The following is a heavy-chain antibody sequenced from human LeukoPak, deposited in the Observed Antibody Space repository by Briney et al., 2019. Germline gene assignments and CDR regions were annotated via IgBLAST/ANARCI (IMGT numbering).Heavy chain of an antibody. CDR1: GYTFTTYS. Sequence: ASVKVSCKASGYTFTTYSLNWVRQAPGQGPEWMGWINTNNGNPTYAQGFTGRFVFSLDTSVSTAFLQINSLETDDSAVYYCARKQVEPDRYFDFWGQGTLVTVSS. D-gene: IGHD1-14*01. CDR3: ARKQVEPDRYFDF. CDR2: INTNNGNP. V-gene: IGHV7-4-1*02. J-gene: IGHJ4*02.